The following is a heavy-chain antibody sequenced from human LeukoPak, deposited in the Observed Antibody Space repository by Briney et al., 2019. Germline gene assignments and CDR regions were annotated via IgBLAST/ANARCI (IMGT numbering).Heavy chain of an antibody. J-gene: IGHJ4*02. CDR3: ASGGLVVATIRPNFDY. Sequence: SVKVSCKASGGTFSSYAISWVRQAPGQGLERMGGIIPIFGTANYAQKFQGRVTITADESTSTAYMELSSLRSEDTAVYYCASGGLVVATIRPNFDYWGQGTLVTVSS. V-gene: IGHV1-69*13. CDR2: IIPIFGTA. D-gene: IGHD5-24*01. CDR1: GGTFSSYA.